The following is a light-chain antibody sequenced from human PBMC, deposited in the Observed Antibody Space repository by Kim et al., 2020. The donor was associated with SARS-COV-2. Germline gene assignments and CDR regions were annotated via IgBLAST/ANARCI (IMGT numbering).Light chain of an antibody. J-gene: IGKJ4*01. Sequence: ASGGDRVTITCRASQGINNYLAWFQQKPGKVPKRLIYAASTLQSGVPSRFSGSVSGTEFTLTISSLQPEDSATYYCLQHNTYPLTFGGGTKVDIK. CDR2: AAS. CDR3: LQHNTYPLT. V-gene: IGKV1-17*03. CDR1: QGINNY.